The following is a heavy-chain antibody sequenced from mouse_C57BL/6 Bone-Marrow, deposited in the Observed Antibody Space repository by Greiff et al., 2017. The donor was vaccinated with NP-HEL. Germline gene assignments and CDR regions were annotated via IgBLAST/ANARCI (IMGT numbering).Heavy chain of an antibody. J-gene: IGHJ1*03. CDR1: GYTFTSYW. CDR2: IDPSDSYT. CDR3: AFITTVVDHWYFDV. D-gene: IGHD1-1*01. V-gene: IGHV1-50*01. Sequence: QVQLQQPGAELVKPGASVKLSCKASGYTFTSYWMQWVKQRPGQGLEWIGEIDPSDSYTNYNQKFKGKATLTVDTSSSTAYMQLSSLTSEDSAVYYCAFITTVVDHWYFDVWGTGTTVTVSS.